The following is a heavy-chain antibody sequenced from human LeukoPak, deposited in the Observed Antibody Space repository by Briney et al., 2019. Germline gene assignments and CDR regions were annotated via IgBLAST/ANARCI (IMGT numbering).Heavy chain of an antibody. CDR3: ARVYYSNSYDYWYFDL. D-gene: IGHD6-13*01. Sequence: SETLSLTCTVSGYSISSGYYWGWIRQPPGKGLEWIANIYHSGNTYYNPSLKSRVTISVDTSRNQFSLKLSSVTAADTAVYYCARVYYSNSYDYWYFDLWGRGTLVTVSS. V-gene: IGHV4-38-2*02. CDR2: IYHSGNT. CDR1: GYSISSGYY. J-gene: IGHJ2*01.